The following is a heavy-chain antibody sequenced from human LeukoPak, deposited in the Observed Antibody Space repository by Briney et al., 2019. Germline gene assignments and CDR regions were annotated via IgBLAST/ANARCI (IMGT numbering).Heavy chain of an antibody. Sequence: ASVKGSCKASGYTFIRNAMHWVRQAPGQRLEWMGWINVGNGKTKYSQKFQGRVTITRDTSASTAYMEVSSLRSEDTAVYYCARDSPLSPYDYWGQGTLVTVSS. D-gene: IGHD3-16*02. V-gene: IGHV1-3*01. CDR3: ARDSPLSPYDY. CDR2: INVGNGKT. CDR1: GYTFIRNA. J-gene: IGHJ4*02.